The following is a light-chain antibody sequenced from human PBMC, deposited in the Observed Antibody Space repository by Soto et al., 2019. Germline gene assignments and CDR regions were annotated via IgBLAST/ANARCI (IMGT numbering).Light chain of an antibody. J-gene: IGKJ1*01. CDR2: GAS. V-gene: IGKV3-15*01. CDR3: QQYNNWPLT. Sequence: DILMTQSPATLSVSPGEGATLSCRASQTISSNLAWYQQKPGQVPRLLMYGASTRATGIPARFSGSGSGTEFTLTISSLQSEDFAVSYCQQYNNWPLTFGQGTKVEIK. CDR1: QTISSN.